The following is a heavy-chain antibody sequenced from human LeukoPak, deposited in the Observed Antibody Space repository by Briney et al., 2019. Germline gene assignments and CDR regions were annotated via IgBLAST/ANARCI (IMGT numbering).Heavy chain of an antibody. D-gene: IGHD1-26*01. V-gene: IGHV1-46*01. CDR3: ARERRIVGATTSYYFDY. J-gene: IGHJ4*02. Sequence: GASVKVSCKASGYTFTSYYMHWVRQAPGQGLERMGIINPSGGSTSYAQKFQGRVTMTRDTSTSTVYMELSSLRSEDTAVYYCARERRIVGATTSYYFDYWGRGTLVTVSS. CDR1: GYTFTSYY. CDR2: INPSGGST.